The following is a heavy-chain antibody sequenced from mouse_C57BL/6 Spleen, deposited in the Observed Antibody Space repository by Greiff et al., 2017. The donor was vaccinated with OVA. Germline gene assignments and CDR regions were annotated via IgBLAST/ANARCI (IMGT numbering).Heavy chain of an antibody. V-gene: IGHV1-42*01. Sequence: EVQLQQSGPELVKPGASVKISCKASGYSFTGYYMNWVKQSPEKSLEWIGEINPSTGGTTYNQKFKAKATLTVDKSSSTAYMQLKSLTSEDSAVYYCARGSRIFDYWGQGTTLTVSS. J-gene: IGHJ2*01. CDR3: ARGSRIFDY. CDR1: GYSFTGYY. CDR2: INPSTGGT.